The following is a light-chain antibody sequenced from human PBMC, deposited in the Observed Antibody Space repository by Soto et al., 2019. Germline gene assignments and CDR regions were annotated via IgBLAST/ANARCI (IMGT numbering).Light chain of an antibody. Sequence: QSALTQPPSASGSPGQSVTISCTGTKSDIGVYDFVSWYQHHPGKAPRLIIYEVVQRPSGVPDRFSGSKSGNTASLTISGLQAEDEADYYCSSYTTDISPYVFGTGTKLTVL. CDR1: KSDIGVYDF. CDR2: EVV. V-gene: IGLV2-8*01. J-gene: IGLJ1*01. CDR3: SSYTTDISPYV.